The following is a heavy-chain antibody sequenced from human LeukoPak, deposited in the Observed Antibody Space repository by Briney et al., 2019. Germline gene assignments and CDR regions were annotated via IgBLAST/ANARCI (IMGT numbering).Heavy chain of an antibody. Sequence: GGSLRLSCAASGFTFSSYSMSWVRQAPGKRLEWVSSISSSSSYIYYADSVKGRFTISRDNAKNSLYLQMNSLRAEDTAVYYCARYMDTAMVSYYYYYYGMDVWGQGTTVTVSS. CDR2: ISSSSSYI. V-gene: IGHV3-21*01. CDR3: ARYMDTAMVSYYYYYYGMDV. CDR1: GFTFSSYS. D-gene: IGHD5-18*01. J-gene: IGHJ6*02.